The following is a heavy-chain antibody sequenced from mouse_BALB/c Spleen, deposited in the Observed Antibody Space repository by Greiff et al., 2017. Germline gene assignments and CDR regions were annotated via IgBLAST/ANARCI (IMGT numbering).Heavy chain of an antibody. D-gene: IGHD2-1*01. CDR3: ARAGNYYFDY. Sequence: EVKLQESGAELVRPGALVKLSCKASGFNIKDYYMHWVKQRPEQGLEWIGWIDPENGNTIYDPKFQGKASITADTSSNTAYLQLSSLTSEDTAVYYCARAGNYYFDYWGQGTTLTVSS. CDR1: GFNIKDYY. CDR2: IDPENGNT. V-gene: IGHV14-1*02. J-gene: IGHJ2*01.